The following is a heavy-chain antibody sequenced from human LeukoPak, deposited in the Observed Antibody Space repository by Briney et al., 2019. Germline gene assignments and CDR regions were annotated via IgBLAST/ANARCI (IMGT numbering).Heavy chain of an antibody. J-gene: IGHJ4*02. CDR3: AKGRSEYRDGYGRFDY. CDR1: GFTFNNYA. V-gene: IGHV3-23*01. D-gene: IGHD5-24*01. CDR2: ISGSGGST. Sequence: GGSLRLSCIAAGFTFNNYAMSWVRQAPGKGLEWVSAISGSGGSTYYADSVKGRFTISRDNSKNTLYLQMNSLRAEDTAVYYCAKGRSEYRDGYGRFDYWGQGTLVTVSS.